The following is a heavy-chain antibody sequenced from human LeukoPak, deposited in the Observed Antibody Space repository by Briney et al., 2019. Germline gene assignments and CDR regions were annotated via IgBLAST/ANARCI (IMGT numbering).Heavy chain of an antibody. D-gene: IGHD1-14*01. Sequence: SETLSLTCTVPGGSISSSSYYWGWIRQPPGKGLEWIGSIYYSGSTYYNPSLKSRVTISVDTSKDQFSLKLSSVTAADTAVYYCARYPDNIFTFDPWGQGTLVTVSS. J-gene: IGHJ5*02. CDR1: GGSISSSSYY. CDR3: ARYPDNIFTFDP. V-gene: IGHV4-39*01. CDR2: IYYSGST.